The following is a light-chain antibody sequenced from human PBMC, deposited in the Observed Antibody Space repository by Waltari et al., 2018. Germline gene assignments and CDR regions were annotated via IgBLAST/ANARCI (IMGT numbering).Light chain of an antibody. CDR2: YKSDSTK. J-gene: IGLJ1*01. Sequence: QAVLTQPSSLSASPGASASLTFTLGSGIHVGSHRLYWYQQKPGSPPQYPLNYKSDSTKEQGSGVPSRFSGSKDASANAGILVISGLQSEDEADYYCMIWHSRAYVFGTGTKVSVL. V-gene: IGLV5-45*02. CDR1: SGIHVGSHR. CDR3: MIWHSRAYV.